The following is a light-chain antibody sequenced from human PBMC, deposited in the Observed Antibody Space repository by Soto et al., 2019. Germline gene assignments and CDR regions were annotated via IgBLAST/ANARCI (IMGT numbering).Light chain of an antibody. CDR1: SSDVGAYNS. CDR2: EVN. J-gene: IGLJ2*01. Sequence: QSVLTQPPSASGSPRQSVTISCTGTSSDVGAYNSVSWYQHYPGKAPKLLIYEVNKRPSGVPDRFSGSKSGNTASLTVSGLQAEDEADYYCSSYAGATNLVFGGGTKLTVL. V-gene: IGLV2-8*01. CDR3: SSYAGATNLV.